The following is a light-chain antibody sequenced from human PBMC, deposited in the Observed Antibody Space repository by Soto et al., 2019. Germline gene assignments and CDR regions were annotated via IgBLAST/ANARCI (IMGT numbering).Light chain of an antibody. J-gene: IGKJ2*01. CDR3: QQHNEWPNT. CDR2: AAS. CDR1: QSVSSD. Sequence: EIVMTQSPATLSVSPGERATLSCRASQSVSSDLAWYRQKPGQAPRLLIYAASKRVTGVPARFSGSGSGTEFTLTIGSLQSADVAVYYCQQHNEWPNTFGQGTKLEI. V-gene: IGKV3-15*01.